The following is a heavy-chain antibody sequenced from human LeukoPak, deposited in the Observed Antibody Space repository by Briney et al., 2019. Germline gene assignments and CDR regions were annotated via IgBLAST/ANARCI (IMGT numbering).Heavy chain of an antibody. CDR1: GYTFTSYG. V-gene: IGHV1-18*01. J-gene: IGHJ5*02. D-gene: IGHD2-2*01. CDR3: ARDYCSSTSCYYANWFDP. Sequence: ASVKVSCTASGYTFTSYGISWVRQAPGQGLEWMGWISAYNGNTNYAQKLQGRVTMTTDTSTSTAYMELRSLRSDDTAVYYCARDYCSSTSCYYANWFDPWGQGTLVTVSS. CDR2: ISAYNGNT.